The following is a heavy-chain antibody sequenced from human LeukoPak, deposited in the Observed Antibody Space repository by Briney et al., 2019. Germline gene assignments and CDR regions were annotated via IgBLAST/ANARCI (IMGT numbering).Heavy chain of an antibody. CDR2: ISGSGAST. CDR1: GFTFSSYA. J-gene: IGHJ4*02. D-gene: IGHD3-16*02. V-gene: IGHV3-23*01. Sequence: GGSLRLSCAVSGFTFSSYAMSWVRQAPGKGLEWVSGISGSGASTYYADSVKGRFTISRDNSKRTLYLEMNSLRAEDTAVYLCAREGPGIPSRSTTFDYWGQGTLVTVSS. CDR3: AREGPGIPSRSTTFDY.